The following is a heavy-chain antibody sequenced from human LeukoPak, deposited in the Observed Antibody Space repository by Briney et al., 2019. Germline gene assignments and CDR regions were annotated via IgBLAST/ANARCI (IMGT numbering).Heavy chain of an antibody. D-gene: IGHD2-2*01. J-gene: IGHJ3*02. CDR1: GYTLTELS. V-gene: IGHV1-24*01. CDR3: ATDRDIVVVPAATDAFDI. Sequence: ASVKVSCKVSGYTLTELSMHWVRQAPGKGLEWMGGFDPEDGETIYAQKFHGRVTMTEDTSTGTAYMELSSLRSEDTAVYYCATDRDIVVVPAATDAFDIWGQGTMVTVSS. CDR2: FDPEDGET.